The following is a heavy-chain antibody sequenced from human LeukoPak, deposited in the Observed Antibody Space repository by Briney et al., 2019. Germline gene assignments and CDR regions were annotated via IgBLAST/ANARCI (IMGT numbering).Heavy chain of an antibody. J-gene: IGHJ4*02. V-gene: IGHV3-21*01. CDR3: ARDGTGVVVAD. CDR2: ISSSSSYI. CDR1: GFTFSSYS. D-gene: IGHD2-2*01. Sequence: GGSLRLSCAASGFTFSSYSMNWVRQAPGKGLEWVSSISSSSSYIYYADSVKGRFTISRDNAKNSLYLQMNSLRAEDTAVYYCARDGTGVVVADWGQGTLVTVSS.